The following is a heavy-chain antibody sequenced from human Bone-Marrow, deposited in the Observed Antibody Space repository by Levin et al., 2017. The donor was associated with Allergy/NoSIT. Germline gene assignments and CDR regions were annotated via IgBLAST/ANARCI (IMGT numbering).Heavy chain of an antibody. J-gene: IGHJ4*02. D-gene: IGHD5-12*01. CDR2: INQDGSER. V-gene: IGHV3-7*04. CDR1: GFTFSSYW. CDR3: ARGWATIDD. Sequence: GESLKISCEASGFTFSSYWMTWVRQAPGKGLEWVANINQDGSERYYVDSVKGRFTISRDNTQNSLYLQMDNLRTGDRAVYYCARGWATIDDWGQGTLVSVSP.